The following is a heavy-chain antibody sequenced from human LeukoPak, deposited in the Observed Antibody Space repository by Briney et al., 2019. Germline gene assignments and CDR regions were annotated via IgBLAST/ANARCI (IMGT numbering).Heavy chain of an antibody. J-gene: IGHJ4*02. CDR3: ARDTGGGYSCYDC. V-gene: IGHV3-7*01. D-gene: IGHD5-18*01. CDR1: GFTFSSYW. CDR2: IKQDGSEK. Sequence: GGSLRLSCAASGFTFSSYWMTWIRQAPGKGLEGVANIKQDGSEKYYVDSVKGRFTISRDNAKNSLYLQMNSRRAEDTAVYYCARDTGGGYSCYDCWGQGTLVTVSS.